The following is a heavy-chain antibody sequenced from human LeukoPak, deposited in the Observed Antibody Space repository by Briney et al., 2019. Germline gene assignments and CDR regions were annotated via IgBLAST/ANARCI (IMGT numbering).Heavy chain of an antibody. CDR2: ISGSGGST. Sequence: GGSLRLSCAASGFTFSSYAMSWVRQAPGKGLEWVSAISGSGGSTYYADSVKGRFTISRDNSKNTLYLQMNSLRAEDTAVYYCATRLQLQYFHHWGQGTLVTVSS. V-gene: IGHV3-23*01. CDR1: GFTFSSYA. CDR3: ATRLQLQYFHH. J-gene: IGHJ1*01. D-gene: IGHD4-11*01.